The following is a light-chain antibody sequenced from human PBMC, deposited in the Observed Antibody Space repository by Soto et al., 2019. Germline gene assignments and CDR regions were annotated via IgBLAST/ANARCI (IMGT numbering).Light chain of an antibody. CDR1: QSFSTN. J-gene: IGKJ1*01. CDR3: QQYNGWPPKT. V-gene: IGKV3-15*01. CDR2: DAS. Sequence: EIVMTQSPATLSVSPGERVTLSCRAIQSFSTNLAWYQQTPGLAPRLLIFDASSRAAGIPARFSGSGSGTEFTLTIGSLQPDDFAVYYCQQYNGWPPKTFGQGTKV.